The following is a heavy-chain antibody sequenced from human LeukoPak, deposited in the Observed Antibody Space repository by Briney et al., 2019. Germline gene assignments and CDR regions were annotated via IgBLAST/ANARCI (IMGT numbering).Heavy chain of an antibody. D-gene: IGHD2-15*01. V-gene: IGHV1-2*02. Sequence: GASVKVSCKASGYTFRNYDINWVRQAPGQGLEWMGWINPNSGGTNYAQKFQGRVTMTRDTSISTAYMELSRLRSDDTAVYYCARDQRLYCSGGSCYFNWFDPWGQGTLVTVSS. CDR3: ARDQRLYCSGGSCYFNWFDP. J-gene: IGHJ5*02. CDR1: GYTFRNYD. CDR2: INPNSGGT.